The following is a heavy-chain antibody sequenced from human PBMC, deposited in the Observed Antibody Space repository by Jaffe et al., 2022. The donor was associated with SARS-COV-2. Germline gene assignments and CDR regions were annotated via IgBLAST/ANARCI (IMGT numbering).Heavy chain of an antibody. Sequence: EVHLVESGGGLVQPGGSLRLSCAASGITLSNYWMHWVRQAPGKGLMWVARIHSDGMSINYADSVKGRFTISRDNAKNTLYLQMNSLRAEDTAVYYCARLAVAGPGSDYWGQGTLVTVSS. CDR2: IHSDGMSI. V-gene: IGHV3-74*01. CDR1: GITLSNYW. CDR3: ARLAVAGPGSDY. J-gene: IGHJ4*02. D-gene: IGHD6-19*01.